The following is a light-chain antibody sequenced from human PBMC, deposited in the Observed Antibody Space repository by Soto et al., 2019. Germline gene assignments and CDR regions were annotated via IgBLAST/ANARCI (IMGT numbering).Light chain of an antibody. Sequence: EIVMTQSPATLSVSPGERATLSCRASQSVSTNLAWYQQKPGQGPRLLIFGASTRAIGIPARFSGSGSGTDFTLTISSLQSEDFAVYYCQQRSNLPPTFGQGTRLEIK. CDR3: QQRSNLPPT. CDR1: QSVSTN. CDR2: GAS. V-gene: IGKV3-15*01. J-gene: IGKJ5*01.